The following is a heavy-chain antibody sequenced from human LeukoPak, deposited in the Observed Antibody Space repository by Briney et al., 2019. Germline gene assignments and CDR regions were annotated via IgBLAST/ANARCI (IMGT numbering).Heavy chain of an antibody. J-gene: IGHJ4*02. CDR3: ARTTQRIFDY. D-gene: IGHD1-1*01. Sequence: SQTLSLTCAISGDSVSSNSAAWIWIRQSPSRGLEWLGMAYYRSKWYHDYAVSVKSRITVTSDTSKNQFSLQLNSVTPEDAAVYYCARTTQRIFDYWGQGTLVTVSS. CDR2: AYYRSKWYH. V-gene: IGHV6-1*01. CDR1: GDSVSSNSAA.